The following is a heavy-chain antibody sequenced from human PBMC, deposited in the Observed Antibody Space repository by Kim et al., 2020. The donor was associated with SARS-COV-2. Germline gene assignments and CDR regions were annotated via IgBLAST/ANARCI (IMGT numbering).Heavy chain of an antibody. V-gene: IGHV3-48*02. D-gene: IGHD3-22*01. CDR3: ARGGPDRYYYDSSGYSGDY. J-gene: IGHJ4*02. Sequence: GRFTVSKDNAKNSLYLQMNSLRDEDTAVYYCARGGPDRYYYDSSGYSGDYWGQGTLVTVSS.